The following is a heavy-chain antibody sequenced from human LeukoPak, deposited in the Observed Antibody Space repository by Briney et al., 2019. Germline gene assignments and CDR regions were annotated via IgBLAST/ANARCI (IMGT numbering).Heavy chain of an antibody. CDR1: GGSISSSSYY. CDR3: AGTLGATVTTLGYFQH. Sequence: SETLSLTCTVSGGSISSSSYYWGWIRQPPGKGLEWIGSIYYSGSTYYNPSLKSRVTISVDTSKNQFSLKLSSVTAADTAVYYCAGTLGATVTTLGYFQHWGQGTLVTVSS. CDR2: IYYSGST. J-gene: IGHJ1*01. V-gene: IGHV4-39*07. D-gene: IGHD4-17*01.